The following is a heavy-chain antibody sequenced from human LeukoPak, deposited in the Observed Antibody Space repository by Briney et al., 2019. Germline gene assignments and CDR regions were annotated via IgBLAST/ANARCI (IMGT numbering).Heavy chain of an antibody. J-gene: IGHJ4*02. CDR2: INPNSGGT. V-gene: IGHV1-2*02. CDR3: ARLKGYSGYGDSS. Sequence: ASVKVSCKASGGTFSSYAISWVRQAPGQGLEWMGWINPNSGGTNYAQKFQGRVTMTRDTSISTAYMELSRLRSDDTAVYYCARLKGYSGYGDSSWGQGTLVTVSS. CDR1: GGTFSSYA. D-gene: IGHD5-12*01.